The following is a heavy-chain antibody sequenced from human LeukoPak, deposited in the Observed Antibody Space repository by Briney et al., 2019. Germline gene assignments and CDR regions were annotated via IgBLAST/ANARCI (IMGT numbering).Heavy chain of an antibody. J-gene: IGHJ3*02. CDR3: AKVFSDTVTLVGAFDI. Sequence: GGSLRLSCAASGFTFSGYGMSWVRQAPGKGLEWVSAISGSGGSTYYADSVKGRFTISRDNSKNTLNLQMNSLRAEDTAVYYCAKVFSDTVTLVGAFDIWGQGTMVTVSS. CDR2: ISGSGGST. CDR1: GFTFSGYG. V-gene: IGHV3-23*01. D-gene: IGHD4-17*01.